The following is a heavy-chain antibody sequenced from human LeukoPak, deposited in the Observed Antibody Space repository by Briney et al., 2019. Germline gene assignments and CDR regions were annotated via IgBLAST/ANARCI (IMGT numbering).Heavy chain of an antibody. V-gene: IGHV3-30*02. CDR2: IGFDGNNK. D-gene: IGHD4-11*01. J-gene: IGHJ3*01. CDR1: GFTFKNFG. CDR3: AKRDDYNDYHGAFDV. Sequence: PGGSLRLSCAASGFTFKNFGMHCVRQAPGKVLQWVAFIGFDGNNKYYADSVKGRFTISRDNSKNTLYLQMNSLRDEDTAIYYCAKRDDYNDYHGAFDVWGQGTMVTVSS.